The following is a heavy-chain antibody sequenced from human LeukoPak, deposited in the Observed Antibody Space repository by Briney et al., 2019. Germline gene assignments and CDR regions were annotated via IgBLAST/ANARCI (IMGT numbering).Heavy chain of an antibody. D-gene: IGHD6-19*01. CDR2: IKEDGSER. Sequence: PGGSLRLSCAASGFTFRSYWMSWVRQAPGKGPEWVANIKEDGSERYYVDSVKGRFTISRDNAKNSLYLQMNSLRAEDTAVYYCARARIAVAGTIYDYWGQGTLVTVSS. CDR1: GFTFRSYW. V-gene: IGHV3-7*01. CDR3: ARARIAVAGTIYDY. J-gene: IGHJ4*02.